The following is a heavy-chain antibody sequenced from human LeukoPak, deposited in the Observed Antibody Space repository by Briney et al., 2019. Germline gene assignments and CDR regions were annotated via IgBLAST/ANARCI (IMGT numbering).Heavy chain of an antibody. J-gene: IGHJ4*02. CDR3: ARGRLYYSSSSGLVDY. D-gene: IGHD6-6*01. V-gene: IGHV1-2*02. CDR2: INPNSGGT. Sequence: ASVKVSCKASGYTFTGYYMHWVRQAPGQGLEWMGWINPNSGGTNYAQKFQGRVTMTRDTSISTAYMELSRLRSDDTAVYYCARGRLYYSSSSGLVDYWGQGTLVTVSS. CDR1: GYTFTGYY.